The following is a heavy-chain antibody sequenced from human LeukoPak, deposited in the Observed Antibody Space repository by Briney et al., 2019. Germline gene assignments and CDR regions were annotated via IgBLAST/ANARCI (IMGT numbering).Heavy chain of an antibody. CDR2: INHSGST. CDR3: ARVARTMVRGVIDY. J-gene: IGHJ4*02. CDR1: GGSLSGYY. D-gene: IGHD3-10*01. V-gene: IGHV4-34*01. Sequence: SGTLSLTCAVYGGSLSGYYWSWIRQPPGKGLEWIGEINHSGSTNYNPSLKSRVTISVDTSKNQFSLKLSSVTAADTAVYYCARVARTMVRGVIDYWGQGTLVTVSS.